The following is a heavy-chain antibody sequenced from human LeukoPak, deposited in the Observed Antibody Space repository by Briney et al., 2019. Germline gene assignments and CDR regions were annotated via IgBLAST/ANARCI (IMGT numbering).Heavy chain of an antibody. Sequence: ASVKVSCKASGYTFSGYYTHWVRQAPGQGLEWMGWIIPNSGATKYAQKFQGTVTMTRDTSISTAYMELSGLRSDDTAVYYCARDSGYCTTTNCFHAFDSWGQGTLVTVSS. J-gene: IGHJ4*02. CDR3: ARDSGYCTTTNCFHAFDS. D-gene: IGHD2-2*01. V-gene: IGHV1-2*02. CDR1: GYTFSGYY. CDR2: IIPNSGAT.